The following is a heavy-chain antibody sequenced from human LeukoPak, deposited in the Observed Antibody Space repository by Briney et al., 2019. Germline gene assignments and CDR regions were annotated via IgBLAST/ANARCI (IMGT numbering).Heavy chain of an antibody. V-gene: IGHV4-34*01. Sequence: SETLSLTCAVYGGSLSGYYWSWIRQPPGKGLEWIGEINHSGSTNYNPSLKSRVTISVDTSKNQFSLKLSSVTAADTAVYYCARRIEYSSSSTHDYWGQGTLVTVSS. CDR1: GGSLSGYY. CDR2: INHSGST. CDR3: ARRIEYSSSSTHDY. D-gene: IGHD6-6*01. J-gene: IGHJ4*02.